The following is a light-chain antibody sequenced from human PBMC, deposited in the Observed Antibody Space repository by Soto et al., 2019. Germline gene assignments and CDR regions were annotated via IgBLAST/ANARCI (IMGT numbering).Light chain of an antibody. CDR3: YSATDDHYV. J-gene: IGLJ1*01. CDR2: KDS. V-gene: IGLV3-27*01. Sequence: VLLIYKDSGRPSGIPVRFSGSSSGTTVTLTISGAQVEDEADYYCYSATDDHYVFGTGTKVTVL.